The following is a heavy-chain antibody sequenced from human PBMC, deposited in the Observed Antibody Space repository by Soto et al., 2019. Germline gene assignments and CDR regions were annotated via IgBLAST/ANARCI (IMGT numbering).Heavy chain of an antibody. CDR2: IIPIFGTA. Sequence: SVKVSCKASGGTFSSYAISWVRQAPGQGLEWMGGIIPIFGTANYAQKFQGRVTITADESTSTAYMELSSLRSEDTAVYYCARDLGVVVPAANYYYYGMDVWGQGTTVTVSS. CDR3: ARDLGVVVPAANYYYYGMDV. CDR1: GGTFSSYA. J-gene: IGHJ6*02. D-gene: IGHD2-2*01. V-gene: IGHV1-69*13.